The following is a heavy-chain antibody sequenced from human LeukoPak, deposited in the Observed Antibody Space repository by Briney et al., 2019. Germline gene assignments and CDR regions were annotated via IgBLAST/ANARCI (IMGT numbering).Heavy chain of an antibody. CDR2: ISFDGSDA. D-gene: IGHD2-15*01. Sequence: GGSLRLSCAASGFTFSGFWMHWVRQAPGKGLVWVSCISFDGSDATYADSVRGRLTISRDDAKNTVYLQMNNLRAEDTAVYYCVRGGPSTWSWGQGTLVTVSS. CDR3: VRGGPSTWS. CDR1: GFTFSGFW. J-gene: IGHJ5*02. V-gene: IGHV3-74*01.